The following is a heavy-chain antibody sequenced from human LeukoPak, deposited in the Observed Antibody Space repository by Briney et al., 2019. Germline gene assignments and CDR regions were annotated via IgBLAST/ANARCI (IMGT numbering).Heavy chain of an antibody. J-gene: IGHJ3*02. Sequence: PGGSLRLSCAACGFTFNSHWMHWVRQAPGKGLVWVSRINGDGSSTTYADSVRGRFTISRDDAKNTLYLEMNSLRAEDTAVYYCAREWYDAFDIWGQGTMVTVSS. D-gene: IGHD2-15*01. V-gene: IGHV3-74*01. CDR3: AREWYDAFDI. CDR1: GFTFNSHW. CDR2: INGDGSST.